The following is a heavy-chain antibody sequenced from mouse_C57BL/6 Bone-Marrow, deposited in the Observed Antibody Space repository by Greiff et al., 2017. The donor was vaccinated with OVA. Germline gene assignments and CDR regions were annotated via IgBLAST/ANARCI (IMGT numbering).Heavy chain of an antibody. J-gene: IGHJ2*01. D-gene: IGHD2-2*01. CDR2: IYPGSGST. CDR1: GYTFTSYW. CDR3: ARDGGYGYDLYFDY. V-gene: IGHV1-55*01. Sequence: QVQLKQPGAELVKPGASVKMSCKASGYTFTSYWITWVKQRPGQGLEWIGDIYPGSGSTNYNEKFKSKATLTVDTSSSTAYMQLSSLTSEDSAVYYCARDGGYGYDLYFDYWGQGTTLTVSS.